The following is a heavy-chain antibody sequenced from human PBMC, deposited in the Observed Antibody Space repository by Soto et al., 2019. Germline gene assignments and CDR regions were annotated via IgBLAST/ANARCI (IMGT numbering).Heavy chain of an antibody. V-gene: IGHV3-15*07. D-gene: IGHD6-13*01. CDR2: IKSKTDGGTT. CDR1: GFTFSNAW. CDR3: TTDARIAAAGTVYYGMDV. J-gene: IGHJ6*02. Sequence: GGSLRLSCAASGFTFSNAWMNWVRQAPGKGLEWVGRIKSKTDGGTTDYAAPVKGRFTISRDDSKNKLYLQMNSLKTEDTAVYYCTTDARIAAAGTVYYGMDVWGQGTTVTVSS.